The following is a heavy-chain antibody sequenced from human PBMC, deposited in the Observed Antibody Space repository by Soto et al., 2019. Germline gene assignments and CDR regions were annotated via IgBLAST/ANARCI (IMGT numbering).Heavy chain of an antibody. CDR3: GRCSSTSCHLGADY. V-gene: IGHV3-30-3*01. D-gene: IGHD2-2*01. J-gene: IGHJ4*02. Sequence: QVQLVESGGGVVQPGRSLRLSCAASGFTFSSYALHWVRQAPGRGLEWVALISFDGNNKYYANSVKGRFTISRDNSKNTLYLQMSSLRGEDTAVYYCGRCSSTSCHLGADYWGQGTLVTVSS. CDR2: ISFDGNNK. CDR1: GFTFSSYA.